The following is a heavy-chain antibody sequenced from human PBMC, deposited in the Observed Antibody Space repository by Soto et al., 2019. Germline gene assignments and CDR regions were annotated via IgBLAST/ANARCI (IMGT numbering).Heavy chain of an antibody. CDR1: GGSISSGGYY. CDR2: IYYSGST. CDR3: ARAGSSSASDYYYGMDV. V-gene: IGHV4-31*03. J-gene: IGHJ6*02. D-gene: IGHD6-13*01. Sequence: PSETLSLTCTVSGGSISSGGYYWSWIRQHPGKGLEWIGYIYYSGSTYYNPSLKSRVTISVDTSKNQFSLKLSSVTAADTAVYYCARAGSSSASDYYYGMDVWGQGTTVTVSS.